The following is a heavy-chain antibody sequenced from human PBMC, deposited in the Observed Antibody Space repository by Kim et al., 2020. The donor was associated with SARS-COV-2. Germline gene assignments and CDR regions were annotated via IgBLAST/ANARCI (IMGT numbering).Heavy chain of an antibody. J-gene: IGHJ4*02. V-gene: IGHV3-23*01. D-gene: IGHD2-2*01. CDR3: AKDLSVVVPAASNV. CDR2: ISSSGGSI. CDR1: GFTFSSYA. Sequence: GGSLRLSCAASGFTFSSYAMSWVRQAPGKGLEWVSSISSSGGSIYYADSVKGRFTISRDNAKNTLYLQMNSLRAEDTAVYYCAKDLSVVVPAASNVWGQGTLVTVSS.